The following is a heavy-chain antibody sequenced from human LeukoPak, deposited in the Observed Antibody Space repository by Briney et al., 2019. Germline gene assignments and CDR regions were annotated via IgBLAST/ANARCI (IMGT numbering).Heavy chain of an antibody. CDR1: EYAFTGYY. CDR3: ASEVCSSTSCFADY. J-gene: IGHJ4*02. V-gene: IGHV1-2*02. D-gene: IGHD2-2*01. CDR2: INPNSGGT. Sequence: RASVKVSCKASEYAFTGYYMHWVRQAPGQGLEWMGWINPNSGGTNYAQKFQGRVTMTRDTSISTAYMELSRLRSDDTAVYYCASEVCSSTSCFADYWGQGTLVTVSS.